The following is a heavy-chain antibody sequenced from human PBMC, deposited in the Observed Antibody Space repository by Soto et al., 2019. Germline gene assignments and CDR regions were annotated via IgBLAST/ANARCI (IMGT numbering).Heavy chain of an antibody. V-gene: IGHV4-4*02. CDR1: GGSISSSNW. D-gene: IGHD1-1*01. Sequence: PSETLSLTCAVSGGSISSSNWWSWVRQPPGKGLEWIGEIYHSGSTNYNPSLKSRVTISVDKSKNQFSLKLSSVTAADTAVYYCARVTPGLATALDYWGQGTLVTVSS. J-gene: IGHJ4*02. CDR3: ARVTPGLATALDY. CDR2: IYHSGST.